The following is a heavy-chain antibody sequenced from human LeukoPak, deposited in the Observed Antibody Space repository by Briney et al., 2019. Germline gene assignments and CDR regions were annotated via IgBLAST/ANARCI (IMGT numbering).Heavy chain of an antibody. CDR3: ARQVRRDGYNLYYYYYGMDV. D-gene: IGHD5-24*01. J-gene: IGHJ6*02. Sequence: GESLKISCKGSGYSFTSYWIGWVRQMPGKGLEWMGIIYPGDSDTRYSLSFQGQVTISADKSISTAYLQWSSLKASDTAMYYCARQVRRDGYNLYYYYYGMDVWGQGTTVTVSS. V-gene: IGHV5-51*01. CDR1: GYSFTSYW. CDR2: IYPGDSDT.